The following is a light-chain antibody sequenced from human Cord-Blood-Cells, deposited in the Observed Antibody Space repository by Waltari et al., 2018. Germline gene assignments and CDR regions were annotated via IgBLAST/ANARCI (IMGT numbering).Light chain of an antibody. Sequence: SYVLTQPPSVSVAPGQTARITCGGHNIGRKSVHWYQQKPGQAPVLVIYYDSDRPPGIPERFSGSNSGNTATLTISRVEAGDEADYYCQVWDSSSDHRVFGGGTKLTVL. J-gene: IGLJ3*02. V-gene: IGLV3-21*04. CDR1: NIGRKS. CDR3: QVWDSSSDHRV. CDR2: YDS.